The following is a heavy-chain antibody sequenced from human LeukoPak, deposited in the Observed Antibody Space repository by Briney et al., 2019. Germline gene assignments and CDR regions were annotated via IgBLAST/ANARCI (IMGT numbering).Heavy chain of an antibody. CDR3: ARVTGYMIEDYFDY. V-gene: IGHV4-59*01. CDR1: GGSISSYY. J-gene: IGHJ4*02. D-gene: IGHD3-22*01. CDR2: IYYSGST. Sequence: SETLSLTCTVSGGSISSYYWSWIRQPPGKGLAWIGYIYYSGSTNYNPSLKSRVTISVDTSKNQFSLRLSSVTAADTAVYYCARVTGYMIEDYFDYWGQGTLVTVSS.